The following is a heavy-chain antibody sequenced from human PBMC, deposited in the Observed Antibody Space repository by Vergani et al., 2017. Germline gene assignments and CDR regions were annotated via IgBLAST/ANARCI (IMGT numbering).Heavy chain of an antibody. J-gene: IGHJ6*03. V-gene: IGHV1-69*13. CDR2: IIPIFGTA. CDR1: GYTLTELS. D-gene: IGHD2-2*01. Sequence: QVQLVQSGAEVQKPGASVKVSCKVSGYTLTELSMHWVRQAPGKGLEWMGGIIPIFGTANYAQKFQGRVTITADESTSTAYMELSSLRSEDTAVYYCARGGVVPAAMGYYYMDVWGKGP. CDR3: ARGGVVPAAMGYYYMDV.